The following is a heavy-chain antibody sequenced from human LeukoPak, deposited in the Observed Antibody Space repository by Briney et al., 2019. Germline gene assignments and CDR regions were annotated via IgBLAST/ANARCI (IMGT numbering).Heavy chain of an antibody. Sequence: PSETLSLTCTVSGGSISSHYWCWIRQPPGKGLEWIGYIYYSGSTNYNPSLNSRVTISIDTSKNQFSLKLSSVTAADTAVYYCARGPTPSRIAARPGGYYFDYWGQGTLVTVSS. D-gene: IGHD6-6*01. CDR2: IYYSGST. J-gene: IGHJ4*02. CDR1: GGSISSHY. CDR3: ARGPTPSRIAARPGGYYFDY. V-gene: IGHV4-59*11.